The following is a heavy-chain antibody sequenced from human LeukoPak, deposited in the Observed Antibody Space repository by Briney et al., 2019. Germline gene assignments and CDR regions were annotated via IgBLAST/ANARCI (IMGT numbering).Heavy chain of an antibody. D-gene: IGHD2-15*01. Sequence: GGSLRLSCVAAGFIFTGYWMHWVRQPPGKWLVWVSRIKSDGSMTNYADSVKGRFTISRDSTKNTLYLQMNSLRAEDTAVYYCASQVVGAAFDPWGQGTLVTVSS. J-gene: IGHJ5*02. V-gene: IGHV3-74*01. CDR3: ASQVVGAAFDP. CDR1: GFIFTGYW. CDR2: IKSDGSMT.